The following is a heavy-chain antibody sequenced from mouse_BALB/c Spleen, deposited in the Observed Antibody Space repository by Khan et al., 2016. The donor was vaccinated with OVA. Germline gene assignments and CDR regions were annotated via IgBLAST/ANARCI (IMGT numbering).Heavy chain of an antibody. CDR2: INPTSGYT. Sequence: QVQLKESGAELAKPGASVKMSCKASGYTFTSYWMHWIKQRPGQGLEWIGYINPTSGYTDYNQKFKDKATLTAEKSSSTAYMQLSSLTSDDSAVYYCARDRIDYWGQGTALTGSS. J-gene: IGHJ2*01. V-gene: IGHV1-7*01. CDR3: ARDRIDY. CDR1: GYTFTSYW.